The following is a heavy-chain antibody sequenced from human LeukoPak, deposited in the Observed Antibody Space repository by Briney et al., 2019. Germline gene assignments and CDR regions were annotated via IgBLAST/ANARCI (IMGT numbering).Heavy chain of an antibody. CDR3: ARENWMPGNYYYYYMDV. D-gene: IGHD2-2*01. CDR1: GYTFTGYY. V-gene: IGHV1-2*02. CDR2: INPNSCGT. Sequence: ASVKVSCKASGYTFTGYYMHWVRQAPGQGLEWMGWINPNSCGTNYAQKFQGRITMIRKTAISTAYKEPSKLRSDTTAVTYGARENWMPGNYYYYYMDVWGKGTTVTISS. J-gene: IGHJ6*03.